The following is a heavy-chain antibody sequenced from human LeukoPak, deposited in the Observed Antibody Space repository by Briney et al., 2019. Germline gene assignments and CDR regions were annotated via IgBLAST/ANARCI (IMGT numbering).Heavy chain of an antibody. Sequence: GGSLRLSCAASGFTFDDYGTSWVRQAPGKGLEWVSGINWNGGSTGYADSVKGRFTISRDNAKNSLYLQMNSLRAEDTALYHCARLGAMVRGVINYYYYGMDVWGQGTTVTVSS. CDR3: ARLGAMVRGVINYYYYGMDV. D-gene: IGHD3-10*01. J-gene: IGHJ6*02. CDR2: INWNGGST. CDR1: GFTFDDYG. V-gene: IGHV3-20*01.